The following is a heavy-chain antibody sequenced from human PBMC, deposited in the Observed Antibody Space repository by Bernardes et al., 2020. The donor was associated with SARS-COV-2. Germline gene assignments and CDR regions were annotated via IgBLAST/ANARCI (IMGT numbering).Heavy chain of an antibody. CDR3: ARVFIVPYGMDV. D-gene: IGHD1-26*01. Sequence: GGSLRLSCTASGITFSSYWMHWVRQAPGKGLVWVSRVNSDGSSTSHADSVKGRFTISRDNAKNTLYLQMNSLRAEDTAVYYCARVFIVPYGMDVWGQGTTVTVSS. V-gene: IGHV3-74*01. J-gene: IGHJ6*02. CDR2: VNSDGSST. CDR1: GITFSSYW.